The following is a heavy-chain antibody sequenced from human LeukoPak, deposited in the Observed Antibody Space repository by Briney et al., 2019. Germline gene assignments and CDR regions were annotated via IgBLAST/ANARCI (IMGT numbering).Heavy chain of an antibody. CDR3: SRGDSTGFVDF. D-gene: IGHD3-22*01. Sequence: TSVKVSRKASGYTFTSYYIYWVRQAPGQGFQWMGIFNPSGAGTRYAQEFQGRVTMTKDMSTTTVYIELSSLRSDDTAIYYCSRGDSTGFVDFWGQGTLVTVSS. CDR1: GYTFTSYY. CDR2: FNPSGAGT. J-gene: IGHJ4*02. V-gene: IGHV1-46*01.